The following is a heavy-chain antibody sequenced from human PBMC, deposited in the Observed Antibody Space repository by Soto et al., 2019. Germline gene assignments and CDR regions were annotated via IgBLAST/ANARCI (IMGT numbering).Heavy chain of an antibody. V-gene: IGHV4-59*01. J-gene: IGHJ3*02. CDR3: AREMAGTFGAFDI. D-gene: IGHD6-19*01. CDR1: GVSISSYY. Sequence: SQTLSLTCTVSGVSISSYYWSWIRRPPGKGLEWIGYIYYSGSTNYNPSLKSRVTISVDTSKNQFSLKLSSVTAADTAVYYCAREMAGTFGAFDIWGQGTMVTVSS. CDR2: IYYSGST.